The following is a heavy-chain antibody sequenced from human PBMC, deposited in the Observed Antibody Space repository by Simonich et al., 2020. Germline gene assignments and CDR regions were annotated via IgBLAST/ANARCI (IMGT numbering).Heavy chain of an antibody. CDR1: GYTFSSYG. D-gene: IGHD2-15*01. CDR2: FSSYNGNT. Sequence: QVQLVQSGAEVKKPGASVKVSCKASGYTFSSYGISCGRQAPGQGLVWMGLFSSYNGNTNYEQKLQGRVTMTTDTSTSTAYMELRSLRSDDTAVYYCARASRGTWWYYYFDYWGQGTLVTVSS. V-gene: IGHV1-18*01. CDR3: ARASRGTWWYYYFDY. J-gene: IGHJ4*02.